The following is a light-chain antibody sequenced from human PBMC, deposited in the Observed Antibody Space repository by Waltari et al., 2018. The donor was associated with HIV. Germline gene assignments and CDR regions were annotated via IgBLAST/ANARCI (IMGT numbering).Light chain of an antibody. CDR2: TNN. Sequence: QSVLTQPPSAPGTPGQRVTISCSGSSSNIGRNYVYWYQQLPGTAPKLLIYTNNQRPSGVPDRFSGSKSGTSASLAISGLRSEDEADYYCAAWDASLSVVFGGGTKLTVL. J-gene: IGLJ2*01. CDR1: SSNIGRNY. V-gene: IGLV1-47*01. CDR3: AAWDASLSVV.